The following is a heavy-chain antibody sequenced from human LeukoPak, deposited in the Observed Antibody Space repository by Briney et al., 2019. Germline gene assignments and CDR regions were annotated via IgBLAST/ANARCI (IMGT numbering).Heavy chain of an antibody. CDR1: GYTFTNYG. CDR2: ISAYNGNK. Sequence: ASVKVSCKASGYTFTNYGISWVRQAPGQGLEWIGWISAYNGNKNYAQKFQGRVTMTTDTSTSTAYMELRSLTSDDTAVYFCARDRSGNYGRPFDYWGQGALVTVSS. J-gene: IGHJ4*02. D-gene: IGHD3-10*01. CDR3: ARDRSGNYGRPFDY. V-gene: IGHV1-18*01.